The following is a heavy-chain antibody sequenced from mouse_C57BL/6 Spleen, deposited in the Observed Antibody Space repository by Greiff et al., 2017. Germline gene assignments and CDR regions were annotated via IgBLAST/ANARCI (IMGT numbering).Heavy chain of an antibody. D-gene: IGHD2-14*01. CDR3: AQMGEYDNSLDY. CDR2: IWWNADK. J-gene: IGHJ2*01. V-gene: IGHV8-5*01. Sequence: QVPLKVSGPGLLQPSQTLSLTCSFSGFSLSTSNMGLGWICQPSGMGLEWLAHIWWNADKYYYPSLKSRPTISTDTSNNHVYLKITSVDTADTATYYCAQMGEYDNSLDYWGQGTTLTVAS. CDR1: GFSLSTSNMG.